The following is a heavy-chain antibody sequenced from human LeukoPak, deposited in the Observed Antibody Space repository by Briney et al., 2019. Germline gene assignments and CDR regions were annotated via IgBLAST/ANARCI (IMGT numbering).Heavy chain of an antibody. J-gene: IGHJ4*02. CDR3: ASSGSYRFDY. CDR1: GGSISSGGYY. D-gene: IGHD1-26*01. V-gene: IGHV4-31*03. CDR2: IYYSGST. Sequence: SETLSLTCTVSGGSISSGGYYWRWIRQPPGKGLEWIGYIYYSGSTYYNPSLKSRVTISVDTSKNQFSLKLSSVTAADTAVYYCASSGSYRFDYWGQGTLVTVSS.